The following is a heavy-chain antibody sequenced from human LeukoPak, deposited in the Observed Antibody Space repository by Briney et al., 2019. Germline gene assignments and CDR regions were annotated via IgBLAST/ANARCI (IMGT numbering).Heavy chain of an antibody. CDR3: ARDRGYGGNLFDY. CDR2: IWYDGSNK. D-gene: IGHD4-23*01. Sequence: PGGSLRLSCAASGFTFSSYAMHWVRQAPGKGLEWVAVIWYDGSNKYYADSVKGRFTISRDNSKNTLYLQMNSLRAEDTAVYYCARDRGYGGNLFDYWGQGTLVTVSS. CDR1: GFTFSSYA. J-gene: IGHJ4*02. V-gene: IGHV3-33*08.